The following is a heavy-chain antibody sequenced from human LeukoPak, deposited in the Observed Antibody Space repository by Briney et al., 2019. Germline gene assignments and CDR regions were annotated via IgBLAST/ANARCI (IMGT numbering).Heavy chain of an antibody. J-gene: IGHJ4*02. D-gene: IGHD2-15*01. V-gene: IGHV3-48*01. Sequence: GGSLRLSCAASGFTFSSYYMNWVRQAPGKGLEWVSYISSSSSTIYYADSVKGRFTVSRDNAKNSLYLQMNSLRAEDTAVYYCARDRYCSGGSCYSGGRGYWGQGTLVTVSS. CDR3: ARDRYCSGGSCYSGGRGY. CDR2: ISSSSSTI. CDR1: GFTFSSYY.